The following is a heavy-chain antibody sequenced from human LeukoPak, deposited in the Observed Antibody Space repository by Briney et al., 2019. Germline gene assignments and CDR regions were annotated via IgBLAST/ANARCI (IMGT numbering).Heavy chain of an antibody. J-gene: IGHJ6*02. V-gene: IGHV4-34*01. CDR1: GGSISSYY. CDR2: INHSGST. CDR3: ARGRSYYGSGSYYYYYGMDV. Sequence: SETLSLTCTVSGGSISSYYWSWIRQPPGKGLEWIGEINHSGSTNYNPSLKSRVTISVDTSKNQFSLKLSSVTAADTAVYYCARGRSYYGSGSYYYYYGMDVWGQGTTVTVSS. D-gene: IGHD3-10*01.